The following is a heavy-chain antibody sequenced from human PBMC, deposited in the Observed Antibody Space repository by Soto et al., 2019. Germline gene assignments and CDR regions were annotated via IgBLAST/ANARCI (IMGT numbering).Heavy chain of an antibody. Sequence: GGSLRLSCAASGFTFTSYGMHWVRQAPGKGLEWVAVIWYDGSNKYYADSVKGRFTISRDNSKNTLHLQINSLRAEDTAVYYCARGRIFGVVPIDSWGQGTLVTVSS. V-gene: IGHV3-33*01. J-gene: IGHJ4*02. CDR3: ARGRIFGVVPIDS. CDR1: GFTFTSYG. CDR2: IWYDGSNK. D-gene: IGHD3-3*01.